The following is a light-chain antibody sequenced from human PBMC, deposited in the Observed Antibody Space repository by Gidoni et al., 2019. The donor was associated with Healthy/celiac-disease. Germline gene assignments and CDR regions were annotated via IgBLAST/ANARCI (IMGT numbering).Light chain of an antibody. CDR2: AAS. Sequence: QMTHSPSSLSASVGDRVTITCRASQSISSYLNWYQHKPGKAPKLLIYAASSLQSGVPSRFSGSGSGTDFTLTISSLQPEDFATYYCQQSYSTPPIAFGGGTKVEIK. V-gene: IGKV1-39*01. CDR3: QQSYSTPPIA. CDR1: QSISSY. J-gene: IGKJ4*01.